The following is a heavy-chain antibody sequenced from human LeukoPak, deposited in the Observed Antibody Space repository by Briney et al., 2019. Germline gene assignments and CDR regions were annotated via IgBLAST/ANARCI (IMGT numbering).Heavy chain of an antibody. CDR2: INHSGST. Sequence: ASETLSLTCAVYGGSFSGYYWSWIRQPPGKGLEWIGEINHSGSTNYNPSLKSRVTISVDTSKNQFSLKLSSVTAADTAVYYCARGRATAGGDAFDIWGQGTMVTVSS. CDR1: GGSFSGYY. CDR3: ARGRATAGGDAFDI. V-gene: IGHV4-34*01. D-gene: IGHD5-12*01. J-gene: IGHJ3*02.